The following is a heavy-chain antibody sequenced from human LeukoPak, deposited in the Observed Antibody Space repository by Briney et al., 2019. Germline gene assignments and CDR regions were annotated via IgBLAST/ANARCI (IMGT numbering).Heavy chain of an antibody. D-gene: IGHD6-25*01. CDR3: ARVRLDPQIWFDP. CDR2: IKQDGSEK. CDR1: GFTFSSYW. J-gene: IGHJ5*02. V-gene: IGHV3-7*01. Sequence: PGGSLRLSCAASGFTFSSYWMSWVRQAPGKGLEWVANIKQDGSEKYYVDSVKGRFTISRDNAKNSLYLQMNSLRAEDTAVYYCARVRLDPQIWFDPWGQGTLVTVSS.